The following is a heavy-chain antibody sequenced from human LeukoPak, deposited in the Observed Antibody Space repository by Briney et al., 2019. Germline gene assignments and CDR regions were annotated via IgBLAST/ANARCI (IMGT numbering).Heavy chain of an antibody. D-gene: IGHD5-18*01. CDR1: GFTFDDYG. V-gene: IGHV3-23*01. CDR2: ISGSGGST. CDR3: ARQYSYGHWYFDL. J-gene: IGHJ2*01. Sequence: GGSLRLSCAASGFTFDDYGMSWVRQAPGEGLEWVSAISGSGGSTYYADSVKGRFTISRDNSKNTLYLQMNSLRAEDTAVYYCARQYSYGHWYFDLWGRGTLVTVSS.